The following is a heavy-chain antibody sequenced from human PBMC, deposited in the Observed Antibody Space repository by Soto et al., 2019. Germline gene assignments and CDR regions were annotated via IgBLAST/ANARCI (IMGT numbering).Heavy chain of an antibody. V-gene: IGHV4-4*02. D-gene: IGHD2-2*01. Sequence: SETLSLTCAVSGGSISSSNWWSWVRQPPGKGLEWIGEIYHNGGTQYNPSLKSRVTIFVDTSKNEFSLKVTSVTAADTGVYFCASRYAPSEFDHWGQGSLVTVSS. CDR2: IYHNGGT. CDR3: ASRYAPSEFDH. J-gene: IGHJ4*02. CDR1: GGSISSSNW.